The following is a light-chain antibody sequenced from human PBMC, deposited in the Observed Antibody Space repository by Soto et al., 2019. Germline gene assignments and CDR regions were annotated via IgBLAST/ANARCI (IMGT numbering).Light chain of an antibody. CDR2: TAS. V-gene: IGKV1-5*03. CDR3: QQYHTFST. Sequence: GDRVTITCRASQTISSWLAWYQQKPGKAPKLLIYTASNLQSGAPSRFSGSGSGTEFTLTISSLQPDDFATYYCQQYHTFSTFGPGTKVDIK. J-gene: IGKJ1*01. CDR1: QTISSW.